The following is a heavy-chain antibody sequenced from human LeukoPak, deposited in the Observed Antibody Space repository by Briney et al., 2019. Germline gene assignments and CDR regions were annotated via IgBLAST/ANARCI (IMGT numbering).Heavy chain of an antibody. Sequence: SETLSLTCTVSGGSISSYYWSWIRQPPGKGLEWIGYIYYSGSTNYNPSLKSRVTISVDTSKNQFSLKLSSVTAADTAVYYCARVSFTGLRWLLAHGYFDLWGRGTLVTVSS. D-gene: IGHD4-17*01. CDR3: ARVSFTGLRWLLAHGYFDL. J-gene: IGHJ2*01. V-gene: IGHV4-59*01. CDR2: IYYSGST. CDR1: GGSISSYY.